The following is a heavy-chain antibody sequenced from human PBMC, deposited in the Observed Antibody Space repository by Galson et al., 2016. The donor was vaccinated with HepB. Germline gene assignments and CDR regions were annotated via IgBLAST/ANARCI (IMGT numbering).Heavy chain of an antibody. Sequence: SETLSLTCGVLDGSFSDNYWSWIRQPPEKGLEWIGEINQSGGINYNSALKSRVSISVDTSKKYFSLRLRSVPAADTAVYYCARASRTLVRGVTLLRYGMDVWGQGTTVTVSS. V-gene: IGHV4-34*01. CDR1: DGSFSDNY. J-gene: IGHJ6*02. CDR2: INQSGGI. D-gene: IGHD3-10*01. CDR3: ARASRTLVRGVTLLRYGMDV.